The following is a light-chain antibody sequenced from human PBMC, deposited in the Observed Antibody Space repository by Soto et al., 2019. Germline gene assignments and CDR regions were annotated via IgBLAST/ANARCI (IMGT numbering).Light chain of an antibody. J-gene: IGKJ2*01. Sequence: DIVMTQSPDSLAVSLGESATINCKSSQSVLYSSNNKNYIAWYQQKPGQPHKLLIYWASTRESGVPARFSGSGSGTDFDLTISSLQAEDVAVYYCQQYYSPPPTFGQGTKLEIK. V-gene: IGKV4-1*01. CDR2: WAS. CDR1: QSVLYSSNNKNY. CDR3: QQYYSPPPT.